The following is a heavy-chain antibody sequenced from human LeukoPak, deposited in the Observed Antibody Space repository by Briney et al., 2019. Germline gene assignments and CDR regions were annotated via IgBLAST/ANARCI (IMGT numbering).Heavy chain of an antibody. J-gene: IGHJ4*02. CDR2: INAGNGNT. CDR3: ARGLIAAQYYFDY. Sequence: GASVKVSCKASGYTFTSYGISWVRQAPGQRLEWMGWINAGNGNTKYSQKFQGRVTITRDTSASTAYMELSSLRSEDTAEYYCARGLIAAQYYFDYWGQGTLVTVSS. CDR1: GYTFTSYG. D-gene: IGHD6-6*01. V-gene: IGHV1-3*01.